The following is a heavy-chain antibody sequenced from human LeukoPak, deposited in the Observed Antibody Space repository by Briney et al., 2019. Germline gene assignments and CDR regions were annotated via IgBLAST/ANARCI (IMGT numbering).Heavy chain of an antibody. V-gene: IGHV3-23*01. CDR2: ISASGGST. CDR1: GFTFSSFA. CDR3: AKGISIYSYFDD. J-gene: IGHJ4*02. D-gene: IGHD3-16*02. Sequence: GGSLRLSCAASGFTFSSFAMSWVRQAPGKGLEWISVISASGGSTYYADSVKGRFTISRDNSKNTLHLQMNSLRAEDTAVYYCAKGISIYSYFDDWGQGTLVTVSS.